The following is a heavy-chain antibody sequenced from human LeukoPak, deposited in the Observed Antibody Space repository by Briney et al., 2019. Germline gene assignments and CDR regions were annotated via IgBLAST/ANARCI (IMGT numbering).Heavy chain of an antibody. CDR2: ISPYDGDT. Sequence: ASVKVSCKASGYTFAFYGISWVRQAPGQGLAGMAWISPYDGDTNYPQNFEGRVTMTTETSTSTAYMELRSLRSDDTAIYYCARDYCTRGGDCYKEDLFDPWGQGTLVTVSS. V-gene: IGHV1-18*01. CDR1: GYTFAFYG. CDR3: ARDYCTRGGDCYKEDLFDP. D-gene: IGHD2-21*02. J-gene: IGHJ5*02.